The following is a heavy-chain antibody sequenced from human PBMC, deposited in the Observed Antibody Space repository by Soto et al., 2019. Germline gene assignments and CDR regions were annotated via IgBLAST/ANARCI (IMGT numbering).Heavy chain of an antibody. Sequence: LSLSCAASLFTFSIYAMHWVRQAPGKGLEWVAVISYDGSNKYYADSVKGRFTISRDNSKNTLYLQMNSLRAEDTAVYYCARLTYYYDSSGYSPGYWGQGTLVTVSS. J-gene: IGHJ4*02. CDR3: ARLTYYYDSSGYSPGY. CDR2: ISYDGSNK. V-gene: IGHV3-30-3*01. D-gene: IGHD3-22*01. CDR1: LFTFSIYA.